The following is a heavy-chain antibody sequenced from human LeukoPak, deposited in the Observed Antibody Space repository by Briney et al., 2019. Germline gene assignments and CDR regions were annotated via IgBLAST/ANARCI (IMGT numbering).Heavy chain of an antibody. CDR2: FDPEDGET. CDR3: ATSYSNYVYYFDY. V-gene: IGHV1-24*01. J-gene: IGHJ4*02. CDR1: GYTLTELS. D-gene: IGHD4-11*01. Sequence: ASVKVSCKVSGYTLTELSMHWVRQAPGRGLEWMGGFDPEDGETIYAQKFQGRVTMTEDTSTDTAYMELSSLRSEDTAVYYCATSYSNYVYYFDYWGQGTLVTVSS.